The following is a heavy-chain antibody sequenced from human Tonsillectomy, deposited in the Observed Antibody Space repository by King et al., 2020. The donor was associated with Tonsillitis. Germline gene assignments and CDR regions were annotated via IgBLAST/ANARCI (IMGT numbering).Heavy chain of an antibody. CDR1: GFVFSRSA. Sequence: MQLVQSGPEMKKPGPSVKVSCKASGFVFSRSAIQWVRQARGQRLEWIGWIVVGSGNTNYAQKFQERVTITRDMSTSTAYMELRSLRSEDTAVYYCAADKGDYYYGMDVWGQGTTVTVSS. CDR2: IVVGSGNT. CDR3: AADKGDYYYGMDV. J-gene: IGHJ6*02. V-gene: IGHV1-58*02.